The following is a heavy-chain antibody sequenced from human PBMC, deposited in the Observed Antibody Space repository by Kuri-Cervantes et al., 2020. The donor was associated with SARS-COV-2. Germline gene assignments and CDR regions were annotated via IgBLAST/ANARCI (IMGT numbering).Heavy chain of an antibody. Sequence: SETLSLTCAVSGDSINNYNYYWSWIRQPPGKGLEWIGEINHSGSTNYNPSLKSRVTISVDTSKNQFSLKLSSVTAADTDVYYCERAWIQLWLGPDAFDIWGQGTMVTVSS. D-gene: IGHD5-18*01. CDR2: INHSGST. J-gene: IGHJ3*02. V-gene: IGHV4-34*01. CDR3: ERAWIQLWLGPDAFDI. CDR1: GDSINNYNYY.